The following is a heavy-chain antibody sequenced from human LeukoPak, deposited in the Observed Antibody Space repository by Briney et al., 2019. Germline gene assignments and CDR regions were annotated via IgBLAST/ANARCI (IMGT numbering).Heavy chain of an antibody. V-gene: IGHV3-23*01. J-gene: IGHJ4*02. CDR1: VFTFCSYS. D-gene: IGHD3-22*01. Sequence: GGSLRLSCAASVFTFCSYSMRWVRQAPGKGLEWISAISPSSGTFYADSVKGRFTISRDNSRNTLYLQMNSLRAEDTAVYYCARPQSSSGYYWPFDDWGQGTLVTVSS. CDR3: ARPQSSSGYYWPFDD. CDR2: ISPSSGT.